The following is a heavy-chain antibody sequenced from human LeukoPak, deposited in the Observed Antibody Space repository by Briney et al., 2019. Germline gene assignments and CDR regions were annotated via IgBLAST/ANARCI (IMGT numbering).Heavy chain of an antibody. J-gene: IGHJ4*02. D-gene: IGHD2-15*01. V-gene: IGHV4-34*01. Sequence: SETLSLTCAVYGGSFSGYYWSWIRQPPGKGLEWIGGINHSGSTNYNPSLKSRVTISVDTSKNQFSLKLSSVTAADTAVYYCASSCSGGSCSTPTRLDYWGQGTLVTVSS. CDR1: GGSFSGYY. CDR2: INHSGST. CDR3: ASSCSGGSCSTPTRLDY.